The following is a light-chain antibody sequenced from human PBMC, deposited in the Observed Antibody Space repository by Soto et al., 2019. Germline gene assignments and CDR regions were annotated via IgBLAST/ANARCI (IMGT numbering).Light chain of an antibody. V-gene: IGLV2-14*01. J-gene: IGLJ1*01. CDR3: SSYTSSSTLV. CDR2: EVS. CDR1: SSDVGGYNY. Sequence: SCTGSSSDVGGYNYVSWYQQHPGKAPRLMISEVSNRPSRVSNRFSGSKSGNTASLTISGLQAEDEADYYCSSYTSSSTLVFGTGTKVTVL.